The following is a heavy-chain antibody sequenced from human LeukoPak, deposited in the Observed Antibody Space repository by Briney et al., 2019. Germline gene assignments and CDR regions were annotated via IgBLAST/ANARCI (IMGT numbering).Heavy chain of an antibody. Sequence: SETLSLTCAVYGGSFSGYYWSWIRQPPGKGLEWIGEINHSGSTNYNPSLKNRVTISVDTSKNQFSLKLSSVTAADTAVYYCARWITYYDFWSGYNWFDPWGQGTLVTVSS. J-gene: IGHJ5*02. D-gene: IGHD3-3*01. CDR3: ARWITYYDFWSGYNWFDP. CDR2: INHSGST. V-gene: IGHV4-34*01. CDR1: GGSFSGYY.